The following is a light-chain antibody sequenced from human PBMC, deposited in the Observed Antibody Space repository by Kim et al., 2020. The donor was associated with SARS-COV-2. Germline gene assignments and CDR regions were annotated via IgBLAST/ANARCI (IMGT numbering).Light chain of an antibody. V-gene: IGKV3-20*01. CDR2: DTS. CDR3: QQFATPPYS. CDR1: RNVPSSQ. J-gene: IGKJ2*03. Sequence: LATGERVSTSRRASRNVPSSQLAGYQKKAGQAPRLLIYDTSTRATGVPDRFSGSGSGTDFTLTISRLEPEDFAVYYCQQFATPPYSFGQGTKLEI.